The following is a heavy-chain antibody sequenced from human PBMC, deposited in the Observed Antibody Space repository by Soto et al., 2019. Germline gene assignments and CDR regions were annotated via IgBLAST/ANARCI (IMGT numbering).Heavy chain of an antibody. J-gene: IGHJ3*02. CDR3: ARARRGDAFDI. CDR1: GGTFSSYT. V-gene: IGHV1-69*02. Sequence: QVQLVQSGAEVKKPGSSVKVSCKASGGTFSSYTISWVRQAPGQGLEWMGRIIPILGIANYAQKFQGRVTXTXXKSTSTAYMELSSLRSEDTAVYYCARARRGDAFDIWGQGTMVTVSS. CDR2: IIPILGIA.